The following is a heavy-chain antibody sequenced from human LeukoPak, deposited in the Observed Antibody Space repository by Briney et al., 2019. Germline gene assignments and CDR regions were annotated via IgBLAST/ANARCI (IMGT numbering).Heavy chain of an antibody. V-gene: IGHV3-53*04. J-gene: IGHJ4*02. CDR1: GFTVSSNY. CDR2: IYSGGST. CDR3: ARDRGDSSSSRGE. D-gene: IGHD6-6*01. Sequence: GGSLRLSCAASGFTVSSNYMSWVRQAPGKGLEWVSVIYSGGSTYYADSVKGRFTISRHNSKNTLYLQMNSLRAEDTAVYYCARDRGDSSSSRGEWGQGTLVTVSS.